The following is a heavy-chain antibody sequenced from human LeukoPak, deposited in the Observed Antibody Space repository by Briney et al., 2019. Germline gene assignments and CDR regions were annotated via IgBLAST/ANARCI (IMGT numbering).Heavy chain of an antibody. CDR1: GGSISSGGYY. J-gene: IGHJ3*02. CDR2: IYYSGST. V-gene: IGHV4-31*03. CDR3: ARDSEFYYGSGSYWDAFDI. D-gene: IGHD3-10*01. Sequence: PSETLSLTCTVSGGSISSGGYYWGWLRQHQGKGLEWIGYIYYSGSTYYNPSLKSRVTISVDTSKNQFSLKLSSVTAADTAVYYCARDSEFYYGSGSYWDAFDIWGQGTMVTVSS.